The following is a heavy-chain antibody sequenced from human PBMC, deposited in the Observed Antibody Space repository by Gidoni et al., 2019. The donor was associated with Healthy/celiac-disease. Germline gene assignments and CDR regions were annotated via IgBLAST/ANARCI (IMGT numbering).Heavy chain of an antibody. CDR2: ISWNSGSI. Sequence: EVQLVESGGGLVQPVRSLTLSCAASGFTFDDYAMHWVRQAPGKGLEWVSGISWNSGSIGYADYVKGRFTISSDNAKNPLYLQMNSLRAEDTALYYCAKDGGDGLPGAWGQGTMVTVSS. CDR1: GFTFDDYA. J-gene: IGHJ3*01. CDR3: AKDGGDGLPGA. V-gene: IGHV3-9*01. D-gene: IGHD3-10*01.